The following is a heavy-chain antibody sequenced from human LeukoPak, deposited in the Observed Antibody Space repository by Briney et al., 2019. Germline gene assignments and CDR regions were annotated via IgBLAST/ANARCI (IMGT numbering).Heavy chain of an antibody. Sequence: GASVKVSCKASGYTFTGYYMHWVRQAPGQGLEWMGWINPNSGGTNYAQKFQGRVTMTRDTSISTAYMELSRLRSDDTAVYYCARVAWVDCSGGSCYTSKRYYFDYWGQGTLVTVSS. CDR3: ARVAWVDCSGGSCYTSKRYYFDY. CDR1: GYTFTGYY. CDR2: INPNSGGT. J-gene: IGHJ4*02. V-gene: IGHV1-2*02. D-gene: IGHD2-15*01.